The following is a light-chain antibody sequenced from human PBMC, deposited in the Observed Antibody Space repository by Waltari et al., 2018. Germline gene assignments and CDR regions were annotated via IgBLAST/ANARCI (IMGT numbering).Light chain of an antibody. CDR1: SSDCGGCNS. Sequence: QSALTQPRPVSGSPGQSVTISCTGTSSDCGGCNSVPWSQQPPDKAPKLIIYDINKRPSGVPDRFSGSKSGNTASLTISGLQAEDEADYYCCSYVGSNIYWVFGGGTKLTVL. V-gene: IGLV2-11*01. CDR2: DIN. J-gene: IGLJ3*02. CDR3: CSYVGSNIYWV.